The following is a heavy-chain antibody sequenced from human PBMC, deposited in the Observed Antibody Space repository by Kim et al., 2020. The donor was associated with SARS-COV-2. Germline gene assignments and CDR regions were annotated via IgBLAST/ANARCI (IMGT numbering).Heavy chain of an antibody. CDR2: I. D-gene: IGHD1-1*01. Sequence: IYYADSVKGRFTISSDTAKDALYLQMNSLRAEDTAVYYCARYHTTTHFDYWGQGTLVTVSS. CDR3: ARYHTTTHFDY. V-gene: IGHV3-21*01. J-gene: IGHJ4*02.